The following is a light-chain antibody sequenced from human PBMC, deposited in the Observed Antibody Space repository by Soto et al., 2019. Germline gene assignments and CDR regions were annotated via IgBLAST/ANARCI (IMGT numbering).Light chain of an antibody. Sequence: DIQMTQSPSTLSASVGDRVTITCRASQSISSWLAWYQPKPGKAPKLLIYKASSLESGVPSRFSGSGSGTEFTLTISSLQPDDFATYYCQQYNSYPWTFAQGPKEQI. CDR2: KAS. CDR3: QQYNSYPWT. CDR1: QSISSW. J-gene: IGKJ1*01. V-gene: IGKV1-5*03.